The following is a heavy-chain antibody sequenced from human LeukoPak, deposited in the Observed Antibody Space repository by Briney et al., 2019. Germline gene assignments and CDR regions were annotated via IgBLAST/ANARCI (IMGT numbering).Heavy chain of an antibody. Sequence: SQTLSLTCAVSGGSISSGRYSWSWIRQPPGKGLEWIGYIYHSGSTYYNPSLKSRVTISVDRSKNQFSLKLSSVTAADTAVYYCARAQLWFGDPFDYWGQGTLVTVSS. D-gene: IGHD3-10*01. CDR1: GGSISSGRYS. J-gene: IGHJ4*02. CDR2: IYHSGST. CDR3: ARAQLWFGDPFDY. V-gene: IGHV4-30-2*01.